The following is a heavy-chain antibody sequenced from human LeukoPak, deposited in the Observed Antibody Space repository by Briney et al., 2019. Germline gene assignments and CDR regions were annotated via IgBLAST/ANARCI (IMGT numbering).Heavy chain of an antibody. V-gene: IGHV3-33*01. CDR3: ARERSSGHAFDI. CDR1: GFTFSGCG. Sequence: GGSLRLSCAASGFTFSGCGMHWVRQAPGKGLEWVAVIWYDGSNKYYADSVKGRFTISRDNSKNTLYLQMNSLRAEDTAVYYCARERSSGHAFDIWGQGTMVTVSS. CDR2: IWYDGSNK. D-gene: IGHD6-19*01. J-gene: IGHJ3*02.